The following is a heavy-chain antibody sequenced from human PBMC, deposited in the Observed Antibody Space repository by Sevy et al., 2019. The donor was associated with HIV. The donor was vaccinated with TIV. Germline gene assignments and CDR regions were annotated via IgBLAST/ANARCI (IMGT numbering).Heavy chain of an antibody. Sequence: GGSLRLSCAASKFTFSSYAMHWVRQAPGKGLEWVALISYDGSDKYYADSVKGRFTISRDNFKNTLYLQMNSLTTEDTAVYYCARPRANYVDHYFFYAMDVWGQGTTVTVSS. CDR2: ISYDGSDK. D-gene: IGHD4-17*01. CDR3: ARPRANYVDHYFFYAMDV. V-gene: IGHV3-30-3*01. CDR1: KFTFSSYA. J-gene: IGHJ6*02.